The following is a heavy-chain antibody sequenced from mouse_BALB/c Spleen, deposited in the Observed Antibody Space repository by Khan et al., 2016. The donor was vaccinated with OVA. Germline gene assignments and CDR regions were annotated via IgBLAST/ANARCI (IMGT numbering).Heavy chain of an antibody. CDR2: ISYSGST. J-gene: IGHJ4*01. CDR3: ARKNYYGYAMDY. D-gene: IGHD1-1*01. CDR1: GYSITSGYA. Sequence: EVQLQESGPGLVKPSQSLSLTCTVTGYSITSGYAWNWIRQFPGNKLEWMGYISYSGSTSYNPSLRSRISLTRDTSKNQYFLQLNSVTTETTATDYCARKNYYGYAMDYWGQGTSVTVSS. V-gene: IGHV3-2*02.